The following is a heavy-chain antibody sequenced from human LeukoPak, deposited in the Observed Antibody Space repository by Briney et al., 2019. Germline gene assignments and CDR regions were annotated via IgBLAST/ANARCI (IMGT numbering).Heavy chain of an antibody. D-gene: IGHD3-10*01. CDR2: INHSGST. J-gene: IGHJ4*02. CDR3: ARGGGSGSYGIDY. V-gene: IGHV4-34*01. Sequence: SETLSLTCTVSGGSISGYYWSWIRQPPGKGLEWIGEINHSGSTNYNPSLKSRVTISVDTSKNQFSLKLSSVTAADTAVYYCARGGGSGSYGIDYWGQGTLVTVSS. CDR1: GGSISGYY.